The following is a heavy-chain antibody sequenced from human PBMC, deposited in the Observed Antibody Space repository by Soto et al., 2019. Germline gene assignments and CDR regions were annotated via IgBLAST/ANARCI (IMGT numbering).Heavy chain of an antibody. J-gene: IGHJ6*02. D-gene: IGHD3-16*01. CDR1: GYNYNLHW. CDR2: IYPGDSDT. Sequence: PGESLKISWSGSGYNYNLHWISWVRQKPGRVLAWMGIIYPGDSDTRYNPSFQGQVTISVDKSINTAYLQWDSLEASDTATYYCARHLRSYDFFQYYYGIDVWGQGSTVTVSS. CDR3: ARHLRSYDFFQYYYGIDV. V-gene: IGHV5-51*01.